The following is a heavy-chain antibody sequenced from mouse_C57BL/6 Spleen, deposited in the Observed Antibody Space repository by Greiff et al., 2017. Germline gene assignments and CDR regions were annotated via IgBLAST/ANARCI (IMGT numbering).Heavy chain of an antibody. Sequence: QVQLQQSGPELVKPGASVKISCKASGYAFSSSWMNWVKQRPGKGLEWIGRIYPGDGDTNYNGKFKGKATLTADKSSSTAYMQLSSLTSEDSAVYFCARGLGFDYWGQGTTLTVSS. CDR2: IYPGDGDT. CDR3: ARGLGFDY. J-gene: IGHJ2*01. D-gene: IGHD4-1*01. V-gene: IGHV1-82*01. CDR1: GYAFSSSW.